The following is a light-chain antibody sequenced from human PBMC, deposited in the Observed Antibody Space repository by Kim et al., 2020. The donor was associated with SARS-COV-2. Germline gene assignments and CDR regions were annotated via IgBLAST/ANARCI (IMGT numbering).Light chain of an antibody. CDR3: LLYFHGWV. CDR2: RTI. Sequence: SPGGTVTLTYASSTGAVTSDNLPNWFQQKPGQTPRALIYRTINKHSWTPARFSGSLLGDKAALTLSGVQPEDEADYYCLLYFHGWVFGGGTQLTVL. CDR1: TGAVTSDNL. J-gene: IGLJ3*02. V-gene: IGLV7-43*01.